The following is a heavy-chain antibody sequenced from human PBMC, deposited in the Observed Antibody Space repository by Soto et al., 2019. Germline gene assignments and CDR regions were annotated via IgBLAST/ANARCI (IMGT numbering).Heavy chain of an antibody. V-gene: IGHV3-21*01. CDR3: ARGIAVAGPGAFDI. J-gene: IGHJ3*02. D-gene: IGHD6-19*01. CDR2: ISSSSSYI. CDR1: GFTFSSYS. Sequence: EVQLVESGGGLVKPGGSLRLSCAASGFTFSSYSMNWVRQAPGKGLEWVSSISSSSSYIYYADSVKGRFTISRDNAKNSLYLQMNSLSAEDTAVYYCARGIAVAGPGAFDIWGQGTMVTVSS.